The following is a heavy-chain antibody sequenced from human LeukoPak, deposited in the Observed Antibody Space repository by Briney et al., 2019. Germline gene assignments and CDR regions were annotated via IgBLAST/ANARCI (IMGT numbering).Heavy chain of an antibody. D-gene: IGHD2-15*01. CDR3: ARALFGYCSGGSCYTPGY. CDR2: INPNSGGT. Sequence: ASVKVSCKASGYTFTGYYMHWVRQAPGQGLEWMGWINPNSGGTNYAQKFQGRVTMTRDTSISTAYMELSRLRSDDTAVYYCARALFGYCSGGSCYTPGYWGQGTLVTVSS. CDR1: GYTFTGYY. V-gene: IGHV1-2*02. J-gene: IGHJ4*02.